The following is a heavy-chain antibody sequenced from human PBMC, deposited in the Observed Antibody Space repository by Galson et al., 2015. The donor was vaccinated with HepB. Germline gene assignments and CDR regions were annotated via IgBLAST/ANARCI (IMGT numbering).Heavy chain of an antibody. D-gene: IGHD3-3*01. Sequence: SCKASGYTFTSYGISWVRQAPGQGLEWMGWISAYNGNTNYAQKLQGRVTMTTDTSTSTAYMELRSLRSDDTAVYYCARVHDFWSGRYYYYYYGMDVWGQGTTVTVSS. CDR3: ARVHDFWSGRYYYYYYGMDV. CDR1: GYTFTSYG. V-gene: IGHV1-18*04. J-gene: IGHJ6*02. CDR2: ISAYNGNT.